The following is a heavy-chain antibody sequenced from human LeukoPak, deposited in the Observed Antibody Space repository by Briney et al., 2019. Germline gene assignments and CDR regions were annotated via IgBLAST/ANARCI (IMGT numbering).Heavy chain of an antibody. J-gene: IGHJ4*02. D-gene: IGHD1-26*01. V-gene: IGHV3-53*01. CDR3: ARERGRGRDSPWFDY. CDR2: IYSDGST. Sequence: GGSLRLSCAASGFIVSGDFMSWVRQAPGKGLEWVSVIYSDGSTYYADSVKGRFTISRGNSKNTLDLQMTGLRAEDTAVFYCARERGRGRDSPWFDYWGQGTLVTVSS. CDR1: GFIVSGDF.